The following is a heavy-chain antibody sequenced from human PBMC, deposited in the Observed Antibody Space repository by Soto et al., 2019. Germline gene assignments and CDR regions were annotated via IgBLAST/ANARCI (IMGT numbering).Heavy chain of an antibody. J-gene: IGHJ5*02. V-gene: IGHV4-31*03. CDR3: ARVPMATMVRALNWFDP. CDR2: IYYSGST. D-gene: IGHD3-10*01. Sequence: QVQLQESGPGLVKPSQTLSLTCTVSGGSISSGGYYWSWIRQHPGKGLEWIGYIYYSGSTYYNPSLKSRVTISVDTSKNQFSLKLSSVTAADTAAYYCARVPMATMVRALNWFDPWGQGTLVTVSS. CDR1: GGSISSGGYY.